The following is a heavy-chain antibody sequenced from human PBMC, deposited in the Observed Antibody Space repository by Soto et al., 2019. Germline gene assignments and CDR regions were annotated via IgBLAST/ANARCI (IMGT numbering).Heavy chain of an antibody. CDR3: ARLRRSWQSWFDP. CDR1: GGSISSNDFY. Sequence: QVQLQESGPGLVKPSQTLSLTCIVSGGSISSNDFYWSWIRQHPGKGLEWIGYIYYSGNTYYNPSLKSRVTILVDTSKTLFSLKVSSVTAADTAVYYCARLRRSWQSWFDPWGQGTLVTVSS. CDR2: IYYSGNT. J-gene: IGHJ5*02. V-gene: IGHV4-31*03. D-gene: IGHD6-13*01.